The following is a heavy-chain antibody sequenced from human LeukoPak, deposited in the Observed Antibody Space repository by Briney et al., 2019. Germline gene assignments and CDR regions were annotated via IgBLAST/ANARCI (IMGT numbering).Heavy chain of an antibody. CDR1: GFPFSSYG. V-gene: IGHV3-30*03. CDR3: ARTREQWQVLDY. D-gene: IGHD6-19*01. Sequence: GGSLRLSCAASGFPFSSYGVYWVRQAPGKGLEWVAVISHEGSYQNYADSVKGRFTISRDNSKNMVFLQMNSLSAEDTAVYYCARTREQWQVLDYWGQGTLVTVSS. CDR2: ISHEGSYQ. J-gene: IGHJ4*02.